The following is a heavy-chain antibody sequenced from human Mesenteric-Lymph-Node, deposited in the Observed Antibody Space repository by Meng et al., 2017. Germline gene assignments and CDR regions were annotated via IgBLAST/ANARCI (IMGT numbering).Heavy chain of an antibody. Sequence: GGSLRLSCAASGFTFSSYWMHWVRQAPGKGLVWVSRINSDESSTSYADSVKGRFTISRDNAKNTLYLQMDSLSVEDTAVYYCALERREKMFDNWGQGTLVNVAS. J-gene: IGHJ4*02. CDR1: GFTFSSYW. CDR2: INSDESST. D-gene: IGHD1-1*01. V-gene: IGHV3-74*01. CDR3: ALERREKMFDN.